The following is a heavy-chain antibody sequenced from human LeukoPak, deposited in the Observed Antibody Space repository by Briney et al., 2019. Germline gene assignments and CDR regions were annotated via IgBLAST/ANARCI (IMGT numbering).Heavy chain of an antibody. V-gene: IGHV6-1*01. J-gene: IGHJ5*02. Sequence: SQTLSLTCVISGDSVSSNSAAWNWIRQSSSRGLEWLGRTYYRSKWYTDYTVSVKSRITVKPDTSKNQVSLQLSSVTPEDTAVYYCVRGPYYYEDSGHYPNWFDPWDQGTLVTVSS. CDR3: VRGPYYYEDSGHYPNWFDP. CDR2: TYYRSKWYT. D-gene: IGHD3-22*01. CDR1: GDSVSSNSAA.